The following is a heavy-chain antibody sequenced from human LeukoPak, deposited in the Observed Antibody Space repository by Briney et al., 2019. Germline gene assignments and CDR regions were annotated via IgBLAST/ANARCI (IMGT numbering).Heavy chain of an antibody. CDR2: TSGDEDST. J-gene: IGHJ4*02. CDR1: GLTFKNFA. CDR3: TIDLMTGFSSGWHFGY. Sequence: PGGSLRLSCAASGLTFKNFAMSWVRQAPGKGLEWLAVTSGDEDSTHYADSVRGHFVISTDSSKITSFLHMNSVRAEDTAVYYCTIDLMTGFSSGWHFGYWGQGTLVTVSS. V-gene: IGHV3-23*01. D-gene: IGHD6-19*01.